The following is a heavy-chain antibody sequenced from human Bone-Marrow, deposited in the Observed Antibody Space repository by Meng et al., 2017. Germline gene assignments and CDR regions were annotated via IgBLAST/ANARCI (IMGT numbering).Heavy chain of an antibody. CDR2: ISTSGRNI. Sequence: EVQRVESGGGRVKPGGSLRLSGAASGFIFSTYSMIWVRQAPGKGLEWVSSISTSGRNIYHAASVKGRFTISRDNAKNSLYLQLNSLRAEDTAVYYCARGDLELPDYWGQGTLVTVSS. D-gene: IGHD1-7*01. CDR3: ARGDLELPDY. V-gene: IGHV3-21*02. J-gene: IGHJ4*02. CDR1: GFIFSTYS.